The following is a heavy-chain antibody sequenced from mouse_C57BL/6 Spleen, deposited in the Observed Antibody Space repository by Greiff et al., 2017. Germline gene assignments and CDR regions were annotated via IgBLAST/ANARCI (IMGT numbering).Heavy chain of an antibody. CDR1: GYTFTDYY. Sequence: VQLQQSGPELVKPGASVKISCKASGYTFTDYYMNWVKQSHGKSLEWIGDINPNNGGTSYNQKFKGKATLTADKSSSTAYLELSSLTSEASAFYYCARPYYSNGYFDVWGTGTTVTVSS. CDR2: INPNNGGT. D-gene: IGHD2-5*01. V-gene: IGHV1-26*01. CDR3: ARPYYSNGYFDV. J-gene: IGHJ1*03.